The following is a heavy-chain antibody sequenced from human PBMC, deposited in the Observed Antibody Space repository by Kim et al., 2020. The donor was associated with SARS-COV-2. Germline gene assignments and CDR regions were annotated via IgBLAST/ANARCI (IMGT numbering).Heavy chain of an antibody. V-gene: IGHV1-18*04. Sequence: ASVKVSCKACGYMFTSYGFSWVRQAPGQGLEWLGWISARDGITKYGQKVQGRVIMTTDTSTNTAYMELWSLRSDDTAMYYCARGAYGDVSFDYWGQGTLVTVSS. J-gene: IGHJ4*02. D-gene: IGHD4-17*01. CDR2: ISARDGIT. CDR1: GYMFTSYG. CDR3: ARGAYGDVSFDY.